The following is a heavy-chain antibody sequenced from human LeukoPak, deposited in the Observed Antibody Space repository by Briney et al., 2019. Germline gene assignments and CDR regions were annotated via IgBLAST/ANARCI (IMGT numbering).Heavy chain of an antibody. CDR3: ARSGIAADYGMDV. CDR1: GGSFSGYY. V-gene: IGHV4-34*01. J-gene: IGHJ6*02. Sequence: NASETLSLTCAVYGGSFSGYYWSWIRQPPGKGLDWIGEINHSGSTNYNPSLKSRVTISVDTSKNQFSLKLSSVTAADTAVYYCARSGIAADYGMDVWGQGTTVTVSS. D-gene: IGHD6-13*01. CDR2: INHSGST.